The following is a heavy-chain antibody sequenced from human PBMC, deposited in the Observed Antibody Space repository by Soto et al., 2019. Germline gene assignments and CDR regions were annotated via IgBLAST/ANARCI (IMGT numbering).Heavy chain of an antibody. D-gene: IGHD6-13*01. J-gene: IGHJ3*02. V-gene: IGHV1-18*01. CDR2: ISAYNGNT. Sequence: ASVKVSCKASGGTFSNSAISWVRQAPGQGLEWMGWISAYNGNTNYAQKLQGRVTMTTDTSTSTAYMELRSLRSDDTAVYYCARAYSSSWYPDAFDIWGQGTMVTVSS. CDR3: ARAYSSSWYPDAFDI. CDR1: GGTFSNSA.